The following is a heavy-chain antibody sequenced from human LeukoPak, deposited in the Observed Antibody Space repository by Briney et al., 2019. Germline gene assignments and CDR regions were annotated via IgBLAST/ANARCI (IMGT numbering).Heavy chain of an antibody. CDR2: INHSGST. D-gene: IGHD6-19*01. CDR3: ARAAVAGPIDY. V-gene: IGHV4-34*01. Sequence: SETLSLTCAVYGGSFSGYYWSWIRQPPGKGVEWIGEINHSGSTNYNPSLKSRVTISVDTSKNQFSLKLSSVTAADTAVYYCARAAVAGPIDYWGQGTLVTVSS. CDR1: GGSFSGYY. J-gene: IGHJ4*02.